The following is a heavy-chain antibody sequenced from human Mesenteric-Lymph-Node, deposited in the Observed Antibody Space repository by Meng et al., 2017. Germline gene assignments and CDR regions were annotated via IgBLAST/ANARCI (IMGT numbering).Heavy chain of an antibody. V-gene: IGHV4-59*01. D-gene: IGHD2/OR15-2a*01. CDR2: IYFSGST. CDR1: GGSISSYY. J-gene: IGHJ4*02. Sequence: QLQLQESCPGLVKPSQILSLTCTVSGGSISSYYWSWIRQPPGKGLEWIGYIYFSGSTNYNPSLKSRVTISVDTSKNQFSLKLRSVTAADTAVYYCARDRGNIGYDYWGQGTLVTVSS. CDR3: ARDRGNIGYDY.